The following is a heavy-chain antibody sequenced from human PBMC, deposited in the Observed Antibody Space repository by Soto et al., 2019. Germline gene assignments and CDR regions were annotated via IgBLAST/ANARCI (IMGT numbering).Heavy chain of an antibody. Sequence: GASVKVSCKASGGTFSSYAISWVRQAPGQGLEWMGGIIPIFGTANYAQKFQGRVTTTADESTSTAYMELSSLRSEDTAVYYCARDQQSYDFLTGKIWPPNYYSGRDVWGKGPTVTVSS. CDR2: IIPIFGTA. J-gene: IGHJ6*04. D-gene: IGHD3-9*01. CDR1: GGTFSSYA. V-gene: IGHV1-69*13. CDR3: ARDQQSYDFLTGKIWPPNYYSGRDV.